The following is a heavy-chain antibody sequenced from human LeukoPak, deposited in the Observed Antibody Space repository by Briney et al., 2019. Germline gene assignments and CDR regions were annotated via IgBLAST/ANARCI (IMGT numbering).Heavy chain of an antibody. CDR2: IIPIFGTA. CDR3: AGGLQDLYYFDY. D-gene: IGHD3-16*01. J-gene: IGHJ4*02. Sequence: GASVKVSCKASGGTFSSYAISWVRQAPGQGLEWMGGIIPIFGTANYAQKFQGRVTITADESTSTAYMELSSLRSEDTAVYYCAGGLQDLYYFDYWGQGTLVTVSS. CDR1: GGTFSSYA. V-gene: IGHV1-69*13.